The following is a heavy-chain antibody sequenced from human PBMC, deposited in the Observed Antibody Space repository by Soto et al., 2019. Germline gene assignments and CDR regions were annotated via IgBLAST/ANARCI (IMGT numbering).Heavy chain of an antibody. CDR3: ARDLRDVSDFWSGYLSWFDP. J-gene: IGHJ5*02. V-gene: IGHV3-48*02. CDR2: ISSSSSTI. D-gene: IGHD3-3*01. Sequence: EVQLVESGGGLVQPGGSLRLSCAASGFTFSSYSMNWVRQAPGKGLEWVSYISSSSSTIYYADSVKGRFTISRDNAKNSLYLQMNSLRDEDTAVYYCARDLRDVSDFWSGYLSWFDPWGQGTLVTVSS. CDR1: GFTFSSYS.